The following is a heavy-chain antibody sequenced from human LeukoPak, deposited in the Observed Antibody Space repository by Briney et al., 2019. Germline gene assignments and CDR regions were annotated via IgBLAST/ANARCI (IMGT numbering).Heavy chain of an antibody. CDR2: VNHSGST. V-gene: IGHV4-34*01. CDR1: GGSFSGYY. CDR3: ARGRGWELRNDY. D-gene: IGHD1-26*01. J-gene: IGHJ4*02. Sequence: SETLSLTCAVYGGSFSGYYWSWNRQPPGKGLEWIGEVNHSGSTNYNPSLKSRVTISVDTSKNQFSLKLSSVTAADTAVYYCARGRGWELRNDYWGQGTLVTVSS.